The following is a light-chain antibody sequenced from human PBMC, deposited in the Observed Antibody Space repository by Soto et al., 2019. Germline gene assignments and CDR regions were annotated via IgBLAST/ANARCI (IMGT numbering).Light chain of an antibody. V-gene: IGLV2-14*03. CDR2: DVS. CDR3: SSYTGGSNLDV. CDR1: SNDVGGYNY. Sequence: QSALTQPASVSGSPGQSITISCIGTSNDVGGYNYVSWFQQHPGKAPKLMIYDVSNRPSGVSNRFSGSKSGNTASLTISGLQAEDEADYYCSSYTGGSNLDVFGTGTKVTV. J-gene: IGLJ1*01.